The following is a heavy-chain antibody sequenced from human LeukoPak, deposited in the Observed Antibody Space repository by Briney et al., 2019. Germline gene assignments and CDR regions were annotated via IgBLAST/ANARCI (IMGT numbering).Heavy chain of an antibody. CDR3: ARGGPIAAAGVYFDY. J-gene: IGHJ4*02. CDR2: INSDGSST. CDR1: GFTFSNYW. D-gene: IGHD6-13*01. Sequence: GGSLRLSCAASGFTFSNYWMHWVRQAPGKGLVWVSRINSDGSSTSYADSVKGRFTISRDNAKNTLYLQMNSLRAEDTAVYYCARGGPIAAAGVYFDYWGQGTLVTVSS. V-gene: IGHV3-74*01.